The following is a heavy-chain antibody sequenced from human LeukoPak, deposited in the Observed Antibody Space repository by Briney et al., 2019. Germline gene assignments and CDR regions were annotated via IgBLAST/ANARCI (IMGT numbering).Heavy chain of an antibody. CDR2: FMPILDIA. V-gene: IGHV1-69*04. Sequence: SVKVSCKASGDIFIDYTVTWVRQAPGQELEWMGRFMPILDIATQAPKFRGRVTITADRSTSTAYMELSSLTSEDTAVYYCAKDFLRGTYYSPLDPWGQGTLVTVPS. J-gene: IGHJ5*02. CDR3: AKDFLRGTYYSPLDP. D-gene: IGHD3-10*01. CDR1: GDIFIDYT.